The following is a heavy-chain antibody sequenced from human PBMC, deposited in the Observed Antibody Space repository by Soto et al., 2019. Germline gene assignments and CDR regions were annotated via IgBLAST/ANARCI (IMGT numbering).Heavy chain of an antibody. Sequence: QLQLRESGPGLVQPSGTLSLTCDVSGDSLTNNHWWSWVRQAPGKGLEGMGEIWHTGRPNYNPSLKSRVAISIDKSKNQFSLKLSSVTAADTAVYYGVRDARTGCSSINCYMHWGQGTLVTVSS. V-gene: IGHV4-4*02. J-gene: IGHJ4*02. D-gene: IGHD2-15*01. CDR3: VRDARTGCSSINCYMH. CDR1: GDSLTNNHW. CDR2: IWHTGRP.